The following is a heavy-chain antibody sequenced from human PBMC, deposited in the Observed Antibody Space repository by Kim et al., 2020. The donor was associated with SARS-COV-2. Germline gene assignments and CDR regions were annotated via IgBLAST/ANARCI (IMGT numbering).Heavy chain of an antibody. V-gene: IGHV4-39*01. CDR3: ARIGRWSFDY. CDR2: IYYSGST. Sequence: SETLSLTCTVSGGSISSSSYYWGWIRQPPGKGLESIGSIYYSGSTYYNPSLKSRVTISVDTSKNQFSLKLSSVTAADTAVYYCARIGRWSFDYWGQGTLVTVSS. D-gene: IGHD1-26*01. J-gene: IGHJ4*02. CDR1: GGSISSSSYY.